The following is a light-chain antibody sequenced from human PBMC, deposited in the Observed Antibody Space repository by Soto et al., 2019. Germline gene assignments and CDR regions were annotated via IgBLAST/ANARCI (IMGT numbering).Light chain of an antibody. CDR1: SSNIGSNY. CDR2: RNN. Sequence: QSVLNQPPSASGTPGQRVTISCSGSSSNIGSNYVYWYQQLPGTAPKLLIYRNNQRPSGVPDRFSGSKSGTSASLAISGLRSEDEADYYCAAWDDSLSALVFGGGTQLTVL. CDR3: AAWDDSLSALV. J-gene: IGLJ2*01. V-gene: IGLV1-47*01.